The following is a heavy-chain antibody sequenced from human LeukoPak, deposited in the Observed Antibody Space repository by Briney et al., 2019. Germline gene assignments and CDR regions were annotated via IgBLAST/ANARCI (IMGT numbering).Heavy chain of an antibody. Sequence: SETLSLTCTVSGGSISSGSYYWSWIRQPAGKGLEWIGRIYTSGSTNYNPSLKSRVTISVDMSKNQFSLKLSSVTAADTAVYYCARVKFNTVVTPYFDYWGQGTLVTVSS. CDR2: IYTSGST. V-gene: IGHV4-61*02. CDR1: GGSISSGSYY. CDR3: ARVKFNTVVTPYFDY. J-gene: IGHJ4*02. D-gene: IGHD4-23*01.